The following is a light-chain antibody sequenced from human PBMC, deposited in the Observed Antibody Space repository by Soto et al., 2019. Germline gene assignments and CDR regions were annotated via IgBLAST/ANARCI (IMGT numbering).Light chain of an antibody. CDR2: GAS. CDR3: QHYNNWPFT. J-gene: IGKJ2*01. CDR1: QSVSSN. V-gene: IGKV3-15*01. Sequence: EIVMTQSPATLSVSPGERATLSCRASQSVSSNLAWYQQKPGQAPTLLIYGASARATGIPVRFSGSWSGTEFTLTISSLQSEDFAVYYCQHYNNWPFTFGQGTKLEIK.